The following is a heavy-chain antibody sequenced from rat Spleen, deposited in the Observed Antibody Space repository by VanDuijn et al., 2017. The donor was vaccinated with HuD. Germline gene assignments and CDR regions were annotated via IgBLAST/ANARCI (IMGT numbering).Heavy chain of an antibody. Sequence: EVQLVESGGGLVQPGRSLKLSCAASGFTFSNYYMAWVSQAPTKGLEWVAYISTAVGNTYYRDSVRGRFTISRDNAKSALYLQMDRLWSEDTAPYDGARHNSGYGVVGAWGQGASVTGPS. D-gene: IGHD4-3*01. CDR1: GFTFSNYY. J-gene: IGHJ4*01. CDR3: ARHNSGYGVVGA. V-gene: IGHV5-25*01. CDR2: ISTAVGNT.